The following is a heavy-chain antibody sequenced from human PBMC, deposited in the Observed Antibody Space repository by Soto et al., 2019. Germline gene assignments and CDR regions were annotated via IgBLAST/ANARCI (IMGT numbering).Heavy chain of an antibody. CDR3: TTDRYHYDSSGYYYVGYFDY. J-gene: IGHJ4*02. CDR1: GFTFSNAW. Sequence: AGGSLRLSCAASGFTFSNAWMNWVRQAPGKGLEWVGRIKSKTDGGTTDYAAPVKGRFTISRDDSKNTLYLQMNSLKTEDTAVYYCTTDRYHYDSSGYYYVGYFDYWGQGTLVTVSS. D-gene: IGHD3-22*01. V-gene: IGHV3-15*07. CDR2: IKSKTDGGTT.